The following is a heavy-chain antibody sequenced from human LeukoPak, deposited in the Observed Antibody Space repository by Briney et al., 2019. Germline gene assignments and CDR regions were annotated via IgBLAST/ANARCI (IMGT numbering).Heavy chain of an antibody. V-gene: IGHV4-39*01. D-gene: IGHD3-22*01. CDR3: ASPSQYYYDSSGYHD. J-gene: IGHJ4*02. CDR2: IYYSGST. CDR1: GGSISSSSYY. Sequence: PSETLSLTCTVSGGSISSSSYYWGWVRRPPGKGLEWIGSIYYSGSTYYNPSLKSRVTISVNTSKNQFSQKLSSVTAADTAVYYCASPSQYYYDSSGYHDWGQGTLVTVSS.